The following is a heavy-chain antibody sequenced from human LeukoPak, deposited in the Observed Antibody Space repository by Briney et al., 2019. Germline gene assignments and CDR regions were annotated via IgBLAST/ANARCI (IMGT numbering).Heavy chain of an antibody. D-gene: IGHD5-12*01. CDR1: GFTFDDYT. V-gene: IGHV3-43*01. CDR3: AKSRNLARSGYDFGDNYFDY. CDR2: ISWDGGST. Sequence: GGSLRLSCAASGFTFDDYTMHWVRQAPGKGLEWVSLISWDGGSTYYADSVKGRFTISRDNSKNSLYLQMNSLRTEDTALYYCAKSRNLARSGYDFGDNYFDYWGQGTLVTVSS. J-gene: IGHJ4*02.